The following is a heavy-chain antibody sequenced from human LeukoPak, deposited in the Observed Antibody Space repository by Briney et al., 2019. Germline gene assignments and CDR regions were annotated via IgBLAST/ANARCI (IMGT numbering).Heavy chain of an antibody. D-gene: IGHD3-22*01. CDR2: IKKDGSEK. J-gene: IGHJ4*02. Sequence: GGSPRLSCAASGFTFSSYWMSWVRQAPGKGLEWVANIKKDGSEKYYVDSVKGRFTISRDNAKNSLYLQMNSLRAEDTAVYYCARDLYRIVVVPHYFDYWGQGTLVTVSS. CDR3: ARDLYRIVVVPHYFDY. V-gene: IGHV3-7*01. CDR1: GFTFSSYW.